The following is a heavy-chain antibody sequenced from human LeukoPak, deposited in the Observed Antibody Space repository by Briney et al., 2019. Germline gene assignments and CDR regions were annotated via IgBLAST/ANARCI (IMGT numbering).Heavy chain of an antibody. CDR1: GGTFSSYA. CDR3: ARVPYYYDSSGYYPDRYYYYYMDV. D-gene: IGHD3-22*01. CDR2: IIPIFGTA. V-gene: IGHV1-69*13. Sequence: ASVKVSCKASGGTFSSYAISWVRQAPGQGLEWTGGIIPIFGTANYAQKFQGRVTITADESTSTAYMELSSLRSEDTAVYYCARVPYYYDSSGYYPDRYYYYYMDVWGKGTTVTVSS. J-gene: IGHJ6*03.